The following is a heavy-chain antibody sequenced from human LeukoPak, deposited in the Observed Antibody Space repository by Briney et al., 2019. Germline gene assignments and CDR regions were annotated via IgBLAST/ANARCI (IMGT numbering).Heavy chain of an antibody. V-gene: IGHV3-69-1*01. CDR3: VRNLAVAGTCFDS. CDR1: GFTFASYH. Sequence: GGSLRLSCAASGFTFASYHMNWVRQAPGKGLDWVSTIGAGGDTYDADAVKGRFTISRDNAESSLYLQMNSLRVEDTAVYYCVRNLAVAGTCFDSWGQGTLVTVSS. D-gene: IGHD6-19*01. CDR2: IGAGGDT. J-gene: IGHJ4*02.